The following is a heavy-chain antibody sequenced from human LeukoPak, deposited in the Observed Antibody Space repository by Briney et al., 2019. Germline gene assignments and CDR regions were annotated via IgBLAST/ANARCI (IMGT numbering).Heavy chain of an antibody. CDR3: ARAKGSTYYYGSSGYYHRGFDY. J-gene: IGHJ4*02. Sequence: GGSLRLSCAASGFTFSSYWMSWIRQAPGKGLEWVSYISSSGSTIYYADSVKGRFTISRDNAKNSLYLQMNSLRAEDTAVYYCARAKGSTYYYGSSGYYHRGFDYWGQGTLVTVSS. V-gene: IGHV3-11*01. D-gene: IGHD3-22*01. CDR2: ISSSGSTI. CDR1: GFTFSSYW.